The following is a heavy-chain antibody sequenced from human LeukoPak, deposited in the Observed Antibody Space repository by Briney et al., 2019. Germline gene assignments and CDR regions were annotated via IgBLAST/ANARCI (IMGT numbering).Heavy chain of an antibody. V-gene: IGHV4-39*01. D-gene: IGHD3-16*01. CDR2: IHYTGIT. Sequence: SSETLSLTCTVSGGSISSSSYYWGWIRQSPGKGLDWIGSIHYTGITYYNPSLKSRVSISIDMSKNQFSLILSSMTAADTAIYYCARHKHLGVAPFDSWGQGTLVTVSS. CDR1: GGSISSSSYY. J-gene: IGHJ5*01. CDR3: ARHKHLGVAPFDS.